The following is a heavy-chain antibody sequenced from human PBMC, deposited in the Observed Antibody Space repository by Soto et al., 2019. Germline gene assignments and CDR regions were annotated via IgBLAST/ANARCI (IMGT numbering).Heavy chain of an antibody. CDR3: AGGGGVGVAGSAAFDM. CDR1: GYPVTAYY. V-gene: IGHV1-2*02. Sequence: QLHLVQSGAVVKKPGASVTVSCSASGYPVTAYYMHWVRQAPGRGLEWMGGINPATGAAKYTQTFQGRVTMARDTAPSTGFKELRGLTSEDPAVFFWAGGGGVGVAGSAAFDMWGQGTLVTVSS. CDR2: INPATGAA. D-gene: IGHD3-3*01. J-gene: IGHJ3*02.